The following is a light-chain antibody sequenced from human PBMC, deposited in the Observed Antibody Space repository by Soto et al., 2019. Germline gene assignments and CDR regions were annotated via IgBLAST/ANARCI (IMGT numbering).Light chain of an antibody. CDR1: QSVSNN. CDR3: QQYNHWWT. V-gene: IGKV3-15*01. Sequence: EIVMTQSPVTLSVSLGARAPLSCRASQSVSNNLVWYQQKPGQAPRLLIYGASIRATGIPGRFSGTGSGTEFTLTISGLQSEDFAVYYCQQYNHWWTFGQGTKVDIK. CDR2: GAS. J-gene: IGKJ1*01.